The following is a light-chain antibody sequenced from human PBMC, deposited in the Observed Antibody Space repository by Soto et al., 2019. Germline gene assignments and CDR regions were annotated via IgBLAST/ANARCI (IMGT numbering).Light chain of an antibody. V-gene: IGLV3-21*04. CDR3: QLWDGSTDAV. CDR1: NIGNLD. CDR2: SDS. J-gene: IGLJ2*01. Sequence: SYVLTQPTSVSAAPGKTATITCGGNNIGNLDVHWYQQKPGQAPVLVIFSDSDRPSGIPDRFSGSNSGNTATLTISRVDAGDEANYYCQLWDGSTDAVFDGGTKLTVL.